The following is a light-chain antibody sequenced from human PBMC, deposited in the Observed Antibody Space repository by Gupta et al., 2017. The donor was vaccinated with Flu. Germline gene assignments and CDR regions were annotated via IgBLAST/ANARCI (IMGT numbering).Light chain of an antibody. CDR2: KAS. CDR3: QQYNGYPYT. J-gene: IGKJ2*01. V-gene: IGKV1-5*03. CDR1: QSISMW. Sequence: DIKMSQSPSTLSAFVGDRVTIPCRASQSISMWLAWSQQKPGKAPKLLIYKASTLESGVPSRFSGSGSGTEFTLTISSLQPDDFATYYCQQYNGYPYTFGQGTKLEIK.